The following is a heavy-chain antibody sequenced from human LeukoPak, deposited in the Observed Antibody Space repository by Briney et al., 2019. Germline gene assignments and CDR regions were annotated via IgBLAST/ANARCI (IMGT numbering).Heavy chain of an antibody. Sequence: GSLRLSLAGSGFTFCNYCMSLVRQAPGEGVEVVSGGSGRDDSTYYADSVKGRFTISRDTSKNTLYLQMNSLRAEDTAVYYCAKWGDYDILTGYYDSDYWGQGTLVTVSS. CDR2: GSGRDDST. V-gene: IGHV3-23*01. CDR1: GFTFCNYC. D-gene: IGHD3-9*01. J-gene: IGHJ4*02. CDR3: AKWGDYDILTGYYDSDY.